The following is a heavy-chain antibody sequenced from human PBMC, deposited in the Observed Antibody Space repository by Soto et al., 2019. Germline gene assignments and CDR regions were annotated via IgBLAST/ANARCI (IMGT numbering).Heavy chain of an antibody. V-gene: IGHV3-23*01. D-gene: IGHD6-13*01. CDR2: ISGSGGST. J-gene: IGHJ6*03. Sequence: GRSLRLSCAASGFTFSSYAMSWVRQAPGKGLEWVSAISGSGGSTYYADSVKGRFTISRDNSKNTLYLQMNSLRAEDTAVYYCAKDAYSSSWYDYMDVWGKGTTVTVSS. CDR3: AKDAYSSSWYDYMDV. CDR1: GFTFSSYA.